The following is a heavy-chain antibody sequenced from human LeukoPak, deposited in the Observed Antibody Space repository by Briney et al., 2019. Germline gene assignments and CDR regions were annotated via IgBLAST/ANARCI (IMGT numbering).Heavy chain of an antibody. V-gene: IGHV3-21*01. CDR2: ISSSSSYI. CDR3: ARDNWGLRAFDI. CDR1: GFTFSSYS. Sequence: GGSLRLSCAASGFTFSSYSINWVRQAPGKGLEWVSSISSSSSYIYYADSVKGRFTISRDNAKNSLYLQMNSLRAEDTAVYYCARDNWGLRAFDIWGQGTVVTVS. J-gene: IGHJ3*02. D-gene: IGHD7-27*01.